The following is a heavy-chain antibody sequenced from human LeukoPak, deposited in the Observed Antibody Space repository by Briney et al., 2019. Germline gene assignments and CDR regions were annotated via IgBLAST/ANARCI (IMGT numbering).Heavy chain of an antibody. CDR1: GGSFSGYY. CDR2: INHSGST. CDR3: ASGGASRQRYCSGGSCYSGGDWFDP. V-gene: IGHV4-34*01. D-gene: IGHD2-15*01. Sequence: SETLSLTCAVYGGSFSGYYWSWIRQPPGKGLEWIGEINHSGSTNYNPSLKSRVTISVDTSKNQFSLKLSSVTAADTAVYYCASGGASRQRYCSGGSCYSGGDWFDPWGQGTLVAVSS. J-gene: IGHJ5*02.